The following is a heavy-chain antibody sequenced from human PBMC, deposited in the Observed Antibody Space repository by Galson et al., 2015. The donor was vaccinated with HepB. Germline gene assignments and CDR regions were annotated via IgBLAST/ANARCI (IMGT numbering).Heavy chain of an antibody. J-gene: IGHJ4*02. Sequence: SLRLSCAASGFRFSDFYMAWIRQAPGKGLEWISYISTSSDYTNYADSVKGRFTISRDNAQNSLFLQMNTLRVEDTAVYYCARDLRPHCGTRCYLTFDYRGQGILVTVSS. CDR3: ARDLRPHCGTRCYLTFDY. D-gene: IGHD2-21*01. CDR1: GFRFSDFY. V-gene: IGHV3-11*06. CDR2: ISTSSDYT.